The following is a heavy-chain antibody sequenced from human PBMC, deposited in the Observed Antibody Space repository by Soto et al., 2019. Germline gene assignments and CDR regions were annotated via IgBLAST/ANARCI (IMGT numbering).Heavy chain of an antibody. V-gene: IGHV3-30*18. CDR3: AKEVGTKNYYYSGMDV. Sequence: QVQLVESGGGVVQPGRSLRLSCAASGFTFSSYGMHWVRQAPGKGLEWVAVISYDGSNKYYADSVKGRFTISRDNSKNTLYLHMNSLRAEDTAVYYCAKEVGTKNYYYSGMDVWAQVTTVTVSS. CDR2: ISYDGSNK. CDR1: GFTFSSYG. D-gene: IGHD1-1*01. J-gene: IGHJ6*02.